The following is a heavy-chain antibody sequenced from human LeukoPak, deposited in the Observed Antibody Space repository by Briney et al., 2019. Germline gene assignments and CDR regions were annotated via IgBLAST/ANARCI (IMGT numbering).Heavy chain of an antibody. D-gene: IGHD4-17*01. V-gene: IGHV5-51*01. Sequence: GESLKISCKGSGYTFTNYWIGWVRQMPGKGLEWMGIIYPGDSDTRYSPSFQGQVPFSADKSISTAYLQWSSLKASDTAMYYCARLEAMTTVTTGRMDVWGQGTTVTVSS. CDR1: GYTFTNYW. CDR2: IYPGDSDT. J-gene: IGHJ6*02. CDR3: ARLEAMTTVTTGRMDV.